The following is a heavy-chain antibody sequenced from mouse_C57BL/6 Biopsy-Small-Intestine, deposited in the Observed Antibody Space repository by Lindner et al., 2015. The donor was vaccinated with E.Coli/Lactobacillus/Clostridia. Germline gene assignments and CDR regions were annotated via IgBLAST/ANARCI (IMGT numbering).Heavy chain of an antibody. J-gene: IGHJ4*01. D-gene: IGHD1-1*01. V-gene: IGHV14-1*01. CDR2: IDPEDGDT. CDR1: GFNIKDYY. Sequence: VQLQESGAELVRPGASVKLSCTASGFNIKDYYMHWVKQRPEQGLEWIGRIDPEDGDTEYAPKFQGKATMTADTSSNTAYLQLSSLTSEDTAVYYCTHYYGSSYVGYAMDYWGQGTSVTVSS. CDR3: THYYGSSYVGYAMDY.